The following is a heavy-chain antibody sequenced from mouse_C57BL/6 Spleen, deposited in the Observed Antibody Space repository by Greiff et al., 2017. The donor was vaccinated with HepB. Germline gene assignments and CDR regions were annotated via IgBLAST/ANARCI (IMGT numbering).Heavy chain of an antibody. CDR3: AREDPAWFAY. CDR1: GYSITSGYY. V-gene: IGHV3-6*01. J-gene: IGHJ3*01. Sequence: VQLKESGPGLVKPSQSLSLTCSVTGYSITSGYYWYWIRQFPGNKLEWIGYISYDGSNNYNPPLQNRISITRDTSQNQFFLKLNSVTTEDTATYYCAREDPAWFAYWGQGTLVTVSA. CDR2: ISYDGSN.